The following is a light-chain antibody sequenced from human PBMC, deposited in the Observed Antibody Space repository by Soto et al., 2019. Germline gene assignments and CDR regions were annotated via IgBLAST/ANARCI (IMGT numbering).Light chain of an antibody. CDR1: SSDVGSYNL. CDR3: CSYAGSSTHVV. J-gene: IGLJ2*01. V-gene: IGLV2-23*02. Sequence: QSALTQPASVSGSPGQSITISCIGTSSDVGSYNLVSWYQQDPGKAPKLLIYEVSERPSGVSNRFSGSKSGNTASPTISGPQAEDEAEYYCCSYAGSSTHVVFGGGTKLTVL. CDR2: EVS.